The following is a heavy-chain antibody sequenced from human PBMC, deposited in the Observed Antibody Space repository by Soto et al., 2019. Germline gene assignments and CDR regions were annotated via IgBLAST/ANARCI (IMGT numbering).Heavy chain of an antibody. J-gene: IGHJ5*02. CDR1: GGSISSYY. CDR2: IYYSGST. CDR3: ARAPGGVVVITNWFDP. V-gene: IGHV4-59*06. D-gene: IGHD3-22*01. Sequence: PSETLSLTCTVSGGSISSYYWSWIRQHPGKGLEWIGYIYYSGSTYYNPSLKSRVTISVDTSKNQFSLKLSSVTAADTAVYYCARAPGGVVVITNWFDPWGQGTLVTVSS.